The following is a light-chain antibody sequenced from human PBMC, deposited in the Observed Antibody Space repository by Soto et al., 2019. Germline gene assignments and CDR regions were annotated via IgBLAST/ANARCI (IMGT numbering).Light chain of an antibody. CDR3: QQYNAYSQE. V-gene: IGKV1-5*03. CDR2: QSS. J-gene: IGKJ1*01. CDR1: ESVSRW. Sequence: DIQMTQFHSTLSASVGDRVTITCRASESVSRWLAWYQQKPGRTPKLLIYQSSTLETGVPSRFRGSGSGTEFTLTIRSLLPDDFATYYCQQYNAYSQELGQGTEVEIK.